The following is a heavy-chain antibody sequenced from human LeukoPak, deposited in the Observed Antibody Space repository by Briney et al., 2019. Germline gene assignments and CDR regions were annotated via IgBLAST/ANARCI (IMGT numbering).Heavy chain of an antibody. CDR2: ISYDGSNK. CDR3: ATRGP. CDR1: GFTFSSYA. V-gene: IGHV3-30-3*01. D-gene: IGHD3-10*01. Sequence: PGRSLRLSCAASGFTFSSYAMHWVRQAPGKGLEWVAVISYDGSNKYYADSVKGRFTISRDNSKNTLYLQMNSLRAEDTAVYYCATRGPWGQGTLVTVSS. J-gene: IGHJ5*02.